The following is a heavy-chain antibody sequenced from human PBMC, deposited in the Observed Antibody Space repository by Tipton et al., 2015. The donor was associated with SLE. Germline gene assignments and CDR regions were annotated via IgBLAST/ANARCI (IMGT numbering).Heavy chain of an antibody. CDR2: IYTGGST. D-gene: IGHD4-11*01. J-gene: IGHJ5*02. CDR1: GGSISSGSYY. V-gene: IGHV4-61*02. CDR3: ARARLQSTHNWFDP. Sequence: TLSLTCTVSGGSISSGSYYWSWIRQPAGKGLEWIGRIYTGGSTNYNPSLKSRVTISVDTSKNQFSLKLSSVTAADTAVYYCARARLQSTHNWFDPWGQGTLVTVSS.